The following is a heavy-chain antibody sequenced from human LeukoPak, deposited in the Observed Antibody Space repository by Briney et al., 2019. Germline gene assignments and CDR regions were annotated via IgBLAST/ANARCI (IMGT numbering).Heavy chain of an antibody. CDR2: IYSSGST. D-gene: IGHD1-26*01. J-gene: IGHJ4*02. Sequence: SETLSLTCTVSGASFSSYYWNWIRQPAGKGLEWIGRIYSSGSTDYNPSLKSRVTMSVDTSKNQFSLKLRSVTAADTAVYYCAKVGINYFDQCGQGVLVTASS. V-gene: IGHV4-4*07. CDR1: GASFSSYY. CDR3: AKVGINYFDQ.